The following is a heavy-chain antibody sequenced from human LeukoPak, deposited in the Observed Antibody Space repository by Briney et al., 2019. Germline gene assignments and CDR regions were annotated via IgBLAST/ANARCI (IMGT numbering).Heavy chain of an antibody. J-gene: IGHJ4*02. CDR1: GFTFSSYA. CDR3: SNLHKVSRSALGYFDY. Sequence: AGGSLSLSCAASGFTFSSYAMSWVRQAPGKGLEWVSAISCSGGSTYYADSVTGRFTISRDNSKNTLYLQMNSLRAEDTAVYYCSNLHKVSRSALGYFDYWGQGTLVTVSS. D-gene: IGHD6-13*01. V-gene: IGHV3-23*01. CDR2: ISCSGGST.